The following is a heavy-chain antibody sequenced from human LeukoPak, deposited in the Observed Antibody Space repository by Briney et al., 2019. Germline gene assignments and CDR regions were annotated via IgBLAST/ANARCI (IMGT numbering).Heavy chain of an antibody. CDR3: ARFGHSYGLDY. J-gene: IGHJ4*02. D-gene: IGHD5-18*01. CDR2: IYYSGGT. V-gene: IGHV4-59*08. CDR1: GGSISSYY. Sequence: SETLSLTCTVSGGSISSYYWSWIRQPPGKGLEWIGYIYYSGGTNYNPSLKSRVTISVDTSKNQFSLKLSSVTAADTAVYYCARFGHSYGLDYWGQGTLVTVSS.